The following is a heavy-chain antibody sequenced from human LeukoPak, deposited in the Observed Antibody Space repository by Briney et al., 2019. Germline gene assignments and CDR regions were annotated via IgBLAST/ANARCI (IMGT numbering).Heavy chain of an antibody. CDR2: INHSGST. CDR1: GGSISSYY. Sequence: SETLSLTCTVSGGSISSYYWSWIRQPPGKALEWIGEINHSGSTNYNPSLKSRVTISVDTSKNQFSLKLSSVTAADTAVYYCATGDKVLGGFDIWGQGTMVTVSS. D-gene: IGHD4-23*01. V-gene: IGHV4-34*01. CDR3: ATGDKVLGGFDI. J-gene: IGHJ3*02.